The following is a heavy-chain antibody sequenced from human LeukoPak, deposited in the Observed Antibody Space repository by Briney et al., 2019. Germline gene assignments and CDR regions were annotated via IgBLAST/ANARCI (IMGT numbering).Heavy chain of an antibody. CDR2: IDPEDGET. J-gene: IGHJ4*02. CDR3: ATGGIYSLLDY. CDR1: GHTLTDLS. V-gene: IGHV1-24*01. D-gene: IGHD1-26*01. Sequence: GASANVSCKVSGHTLTDLSTPWVRQAPGSGLEWMGGIDPEDGETIYAQKFQGRVTMTEDTSTDTAYMELSRLRSEDTAVYYCATGGIYSLLDYWGQGTLVTVSS.